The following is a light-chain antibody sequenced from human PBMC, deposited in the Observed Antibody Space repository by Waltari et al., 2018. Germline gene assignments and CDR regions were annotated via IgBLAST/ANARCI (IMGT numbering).Light chain of an antibody. CDR3: QTWGTVPRV. V-gene: IGLV4-69*01. Sequence: QVVLTQSPSASASLGASVKLTCTLSSGHSSYAIAWHQQQPEKGPRYLMKVNSDGSHNKGDGIPGRFSGSSSGAERYLTISGLQSEDEADYYCQTWGTVPRVFGGGTKLTVL. CDR2: VNSDGSH. J-gene: IGLJ2*01. CDR1: SGHSSYA.